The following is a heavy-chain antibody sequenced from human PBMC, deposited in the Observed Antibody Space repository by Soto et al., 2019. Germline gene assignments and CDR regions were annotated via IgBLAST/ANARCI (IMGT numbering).Heavy chain of an antibody. J-gene: IGHJ6*02. CDR2: ISSSSSYI. V-gene: IGHV3-21*01. CDR3: ARDLPKQIRYCYYGMDV. CDR1: GFTFSSYS. Sequence: GGSLRLSCADSGFTFSSYSMNWVRQAPGKGLEWVSSISSSSSYIYYADSVKGRFTISRDNAKNSLYLQMNSLRAEDTAVYYCARDLPKQIRYCYYGMDVWGQGTTVTVSS. D-gene: IGHD3-10*01.